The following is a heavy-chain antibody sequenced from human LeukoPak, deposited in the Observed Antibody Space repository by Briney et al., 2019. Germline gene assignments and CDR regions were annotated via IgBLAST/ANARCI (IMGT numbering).Heavy chain of an antibody. CDR1: GGSISSSSYY. CDR3: ARGYYYGSSGYYPGFWFDY. D-gene: IGHD3-22*01. CDR2: IYYSGST. J-gene: IGHJ4*02. Sequence: PSETLSLTCTVSGGSISSSSYYWGWIRQPPGKGLEWIGSIYYSGSTNYNPSLKSRVTISVDTSKNQFSLKLSSVTAADTAVYYCARGYYYGSSGYYPGFWFDYWGQGTLVTVSS. V-gene: IGHV4-39*07.